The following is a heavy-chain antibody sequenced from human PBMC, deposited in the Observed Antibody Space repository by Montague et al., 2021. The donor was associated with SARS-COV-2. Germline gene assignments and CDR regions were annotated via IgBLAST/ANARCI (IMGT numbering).Heavy chain of an antibody. Sequence: SLRLSCAASRFTFSDFWMNWVRQAPGKGLEWVSSISSSSSYIYYADSVKGRFTISRDNAKNSLYLQMNSLRAEDTAVYYCARDFNYYYYYGMDVWGQGTTVTVSS. CDR2: ISSSSSYI. J-gene: IGHJ6*02. CDR3: ARDFNYYYYYGMDV. CDR1: RFTFSDFW. V-gene: IGHV3-21*01.